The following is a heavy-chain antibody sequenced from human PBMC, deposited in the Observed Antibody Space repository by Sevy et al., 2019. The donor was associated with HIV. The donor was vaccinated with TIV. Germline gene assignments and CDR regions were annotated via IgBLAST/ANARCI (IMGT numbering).Heavy chain of an antibody. CDR2: ISAYNGNT. CDR1: GYTFTSYG. CDR3: ASSQGFRELFTFDY. V-gene: IGHV1-18*01. Sequence: ASVKVSCKASGYTFTSYGISWVRQAPGQGLEWMGWISAYNGNTNYAQKLQGRVTMTTDTSTGTAYMELRSLRSDDTAVYYCASSQGFRELFTFDYWGQGTLVTVSS. D-gene: IGHD3-10*01. J-gene: IGHJ4*02.